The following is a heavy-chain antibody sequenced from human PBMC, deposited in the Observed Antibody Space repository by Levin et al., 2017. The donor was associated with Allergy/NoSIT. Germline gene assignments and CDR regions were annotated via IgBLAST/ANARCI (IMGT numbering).Heavy chain of an antibody. V-gene: IGHV4-38-2*02. Sequence: TSETLSLTCAVSGYSINSGYYWGWLRQPPGKGLEWVGSIYHSGSTYYNPSLKSRVTISVDTSKNQFSLRLTSVTAADTAVYYCAREDTSGYYPNWFDPWGQGIPVTVSS. CDR2: IYHSGST. CDR1: GYSINSGYY. CDR3: AREDTSGYYPNWFDP. J-gene: IGHJ5*02. D-gene: IGHD3-3*01.